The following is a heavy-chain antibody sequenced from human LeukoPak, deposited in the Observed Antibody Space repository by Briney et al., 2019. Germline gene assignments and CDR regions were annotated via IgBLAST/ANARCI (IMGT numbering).Heavy chain of an antibody. CDR1: GFTFSSYA. CDR2: ISYDGSNK. CDR3: ARGRLGDYYDGSGYIWGFDY. D-gene: IGHD3-22*01. Sequence: GGSLRLSCAASGFTFSSYAIHWVRQAPGKGLEWVAVISYDGSNKYYADSVKGRFTISRDNSRNTLYLQMNSLRADDTAVYYCARGRLGDYYDGSGYIWGFDYWGQGTLVTVSS. J-gene: IGHJ4*02. V-gene: IGHV3-30-3*01.